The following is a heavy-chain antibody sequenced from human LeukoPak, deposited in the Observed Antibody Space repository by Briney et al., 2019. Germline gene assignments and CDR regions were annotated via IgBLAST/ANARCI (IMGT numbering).Heavy chain of an antibody. V-gene: IGHV5-51*01. D-gene: IGHD2-2*02. CDR2: IYPGDSDT. CDR1: GYSFTSYW. J-gene: IGHJ6*02. CDR3: ARQPFHCSSTSCYNYYYYGMDV. Sequence: GESLKISCQGSGYSFTSYWIGWVRQMPGKGLEWMGIIYPGDSDTRYSPSFRGQVAISADESISTAYLQWSSLKASDTAMYYCARQPFHCSSTSCYNYYYYGMDVWGQGTTVTVSS.